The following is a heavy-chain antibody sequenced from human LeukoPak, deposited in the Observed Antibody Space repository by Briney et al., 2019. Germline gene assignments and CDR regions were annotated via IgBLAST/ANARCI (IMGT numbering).Heavy chain of an antibody. V-gene: IGHV1-18*01. CDR3: ARGLGYSSSWYPPSEYFQH. Sequence: ASVKVSCKASGYTFTSYGISWVRQAPGQGLEWMGWSSAYNGNTNYAQKVQGRVTMTTDTSTSTAYMELGSLRSDDTAVYYCARGLGYSSSWYPPSEYFQHWGQGTLVTVSS. CDR2: SSAYNGNT. CDR1: GYTFTSYG. J-gene: IGHJ1*01. D-gene: IGHD6-13*01.